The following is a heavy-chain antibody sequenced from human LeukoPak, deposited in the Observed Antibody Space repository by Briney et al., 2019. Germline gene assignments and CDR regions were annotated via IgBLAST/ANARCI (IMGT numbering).Heavy chain of an antibody. CDR3: ARVGNLDLTNWFDP. D-gene: IGHD3/OR15-3a*01. V-gene: IGHV1-69*13. CDR1: GYTFTGYY. CDR2: IIPIFGTA. J-gene: IGHJ5*02. Sequence: SVKVSCKASGYTFTGYYIHWVRQAPGQGLEWMGGIIPIFGTANYVQKFQGRVTITADESTTTAYMELSSLTSEDTAVYYCARVGNLDLTNWFDPWGQGTLVTVSS.